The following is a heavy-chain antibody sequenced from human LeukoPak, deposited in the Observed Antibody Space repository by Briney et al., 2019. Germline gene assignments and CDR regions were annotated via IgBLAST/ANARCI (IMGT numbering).Heavy chain of an antibody. CDR1: GGSFSSYY. Sequence: SETLSLTCAVYGGSFSSYYWGWIRQPPGKGLEWIGSIYYSGSTYYNPSLKSRVTISVDTSKNQFSLKLSSVTAADTAVYYCATSRQLLDNWFDPWGQGTLVTVSS. CDR2: IYYSGST. V-gene: IGHV4-39*01. J-gene: IGHJ5*02. D-gene: IGHD2-2*01. CDR3: ATSRQLLDNWFDP.